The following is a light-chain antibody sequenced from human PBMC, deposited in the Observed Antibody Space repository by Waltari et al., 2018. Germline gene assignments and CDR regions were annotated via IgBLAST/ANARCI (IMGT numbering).Light chain of an antibody. Sequence: SYELTQPPSVSVSPGQTASITCSGDKLGDKSACWYQQKPGKSPVLVIYQDSKRPSGIPERFSGSNSGNTATLTISGTQAMDEADYYCQAWDSSTVVFGGGTKLTVL. J-gene: IGLJ2*01. V-gene: IGLV3-1*01. CDR3: QAWDSSTVV. CDR2: QDS. CDR1: KLGDKS.